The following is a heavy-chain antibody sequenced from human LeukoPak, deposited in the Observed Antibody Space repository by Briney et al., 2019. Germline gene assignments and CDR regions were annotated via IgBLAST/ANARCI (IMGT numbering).Heavy chain of an antibody. Sequence: PGGSLRLSCAVSGFTVGNSYMSWVRQTPGRGLEWVSGIYSGGDTYYTDSVKGRFTISRDSSKNTLSLQMNSLRDEDTAVYFCVTGGNRYFDYWGQGTLVTVSS. CDR3: VTGGNRYFDY. V-gene: IGHV3-66*02. J-gene: IGHJ4*02. CDR1: GFTVGNSY. CDR2: IYSGGDT. D-gene: IGHD2/OR15-2a*01.